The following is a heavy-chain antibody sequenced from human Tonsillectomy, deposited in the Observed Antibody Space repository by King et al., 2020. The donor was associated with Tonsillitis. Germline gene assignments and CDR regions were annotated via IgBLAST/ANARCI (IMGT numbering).Heavy chain of an antibody. D-gene: IGHD3-22*01. CDR1: GYSFSNYW. J-gene: IGHJ1*01. V-gene: IGHV5-51*03. CDR2: IYPGDSDT. Sequence: QLVQSGAEVKKPGASLKISCGTSGYSFSNYWIGWVRQMPGKGLEWMGIIYPGDSDTRYSPSFQGRGTISVDKSISSAYLQWSSLRASDTAMYYCARSYSSSPGYFQHWGQGTLVTVSS. CDR3: ARSYSSSPGYFQH.